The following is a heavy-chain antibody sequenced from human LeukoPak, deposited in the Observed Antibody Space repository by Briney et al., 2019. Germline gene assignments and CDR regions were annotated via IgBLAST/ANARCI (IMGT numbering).Heavy chain of an antibody. Sequence: PGGSLRLSCAASGFTFSWYSMNWVCQAPGKGLEWVSYISSSTIHYADSVKGRFTISRDDAENSLYLQMNSLRDEDTAVYYCARDHDYAFDHWGQGTLVTVSS. V-gene: IGHV3-48*02. CDR3: ARDHDYAFDH. CDR2: ISSSTI. CDR1: GFTFSWYS. D-gene: IGHD4-17*01. J-gene: IGHJ4*02.